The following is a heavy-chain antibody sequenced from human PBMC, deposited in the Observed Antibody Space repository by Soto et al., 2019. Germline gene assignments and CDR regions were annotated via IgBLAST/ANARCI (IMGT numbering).Heavy chain of an antibody. CDR1: GGTFSSYA. CDR2: IIPIFGTA. CDR3: ARGIAAKSNWFDP. Sequence: GASVTVSCKASGGTFSSYAISWVRQAPGQGLEWMGGIIPIFGTANYAQKFQGRVTITADESTSTAYMELSSLRSEDTAVYYCARGIAAKSNWFDPWGQGTLVTVSS. J-gene: IGHJ5*02. D-gene: IGHD6-13*01. V-gene: IGHV1-69*13.